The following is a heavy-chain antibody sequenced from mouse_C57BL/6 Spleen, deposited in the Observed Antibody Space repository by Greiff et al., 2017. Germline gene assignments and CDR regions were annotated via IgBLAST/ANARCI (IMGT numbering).Heavy chain of an antibody. CDR2: IYPGSGGT. CDR3: SRGYYGYSMDY. Sequence: VQLQQSGAELVRPGASVKLSCKASGYTFTSYDMSWVKQRTGQGLEWIGAIYPGSGGTYYNEKFKGKATLTADKSSSTAYMELRSLTSEDSAVYYCSRGYYGYSMDYWGQGTTVTVSS. D-gene: IGHD1-1*01. J-gene: IGHJ4*01. CDR1: GYTFTSYD. V-gene: IGHV1-81*01.